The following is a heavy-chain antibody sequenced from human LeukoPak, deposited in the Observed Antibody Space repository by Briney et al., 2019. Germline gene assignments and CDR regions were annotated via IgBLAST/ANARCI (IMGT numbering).Heavy chain of an antibody. D-gene: IGHD3-10*01. V-gene: IGHV1-18*01. Sequence: ASVKVSCKASGYTFTSYGISWVRRAPGQGLEWMGWISAYNGNTNYAQKLQGRVTMTTDTSTSTAYMELRSLRSDDTAVYYCARDQGGAGRQEFYYYHYGKDGWGQGTTVTVSS. CDR3: ARDQGGAGRQEFYYYHYGKDG. CDR1: GYTFTSYG. CDR2: ISAYNGNT. J-gene: IGHJ6*02.